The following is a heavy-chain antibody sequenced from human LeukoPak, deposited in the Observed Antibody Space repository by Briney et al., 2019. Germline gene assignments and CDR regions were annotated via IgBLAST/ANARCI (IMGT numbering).Heavy chain of an antibody. J-gene: IGHJ4*02. CDR2: INSDGTST. CDR3: ARGGYFDY. CDR1: EFTISTYW. Sequence: GESLRLSCVASEFTISTYWMHWVRQAPGPGLVWVSRINSDGTSTSYADSVRGRFTMSRDNAKNTLYLQMNSLRVEDTALYYCARGGYFDYWGQGTLVTVSS. V-gene: IGHV3-74*01.